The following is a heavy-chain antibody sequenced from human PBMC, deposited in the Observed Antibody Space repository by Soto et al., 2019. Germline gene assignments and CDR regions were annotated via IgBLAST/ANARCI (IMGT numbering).Heavy chain of an antibody. CDR2: ISGSGGST. V-gene: IGHV3-23*01. Sequence: HPGGSLRLSCAASGFTFSSYAMSWVRQAPGKGLEWVSAISGSGGSTYYADSVKGRFTISRDNSKNTLYLQMNSLRAEDTAVYYCAKRAVTFGGVIVYSRPLYYGMDVWGQGTTVTVSS. CDR3: AKRAVTFGGVIVYSRPLYYGMDV. J-gene: IGHJ6*02. CDR1: GFTFSSYA. D-gene: IGHD3-16*02.